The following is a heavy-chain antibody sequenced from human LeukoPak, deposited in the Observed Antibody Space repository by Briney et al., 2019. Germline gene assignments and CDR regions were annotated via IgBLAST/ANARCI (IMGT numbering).Heavy chain of an antibody. Sequence: PSETLSLTCSVSIGSINGYYWAWIRQPPGKGLEWIGDIFHIGSTRYRPSLKSRVTISVDTSKNQFSLRLTSVTVADTAVYYCARAFSGIDVWGPGTMVIVSS. V-gene: IGHV4-59*12. D-gene: IGHD3-10*01. CDR3: ARAFSGIDV. CDR1: IGSINGYY. J-gene: IGHJ3*01. CDR2: IFHIGST.